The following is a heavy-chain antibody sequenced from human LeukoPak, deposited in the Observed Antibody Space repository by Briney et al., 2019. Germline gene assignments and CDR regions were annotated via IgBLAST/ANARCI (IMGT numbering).Heavy chain of an antibody. Sequence: PGRSLRLTCTAPGFTFGDSAMSWVRQAPGEGLEWVGFIRSKHYGGTTEYAASVKGRFTISRDDSKSIAYLQMNSLKTEDTAVYYCIRTTYSSAWFLDYWGQGTLVTVSS. CDR1: GFTFGDSA. J-gene: IGHJ4*02. V-gene: IGHV3-49*04. CDR2: IRSKHYGGTT. CDR3: IRTTYSSAWFLDY. D-gene: IGHD6-19*01.